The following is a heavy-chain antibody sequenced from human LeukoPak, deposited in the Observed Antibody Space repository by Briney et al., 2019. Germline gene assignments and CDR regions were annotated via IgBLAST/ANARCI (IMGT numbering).Heavy chain of an antibody. CDR3: ARDAVAGTSFDY. CDR1: GHTFTSYY. J-gene: IGHJ4*02. V-gene: IGHV1-46*01. Sequence: ASVKVSCKASGHTFTSYYMHWVRQAPGQGLEWMGIINPSGGSTSYAQKFQGRVTMTRDTSTSTVYMELSSLRSEDTAVYYCARDAVAGTSFDYWGQGTLVTVSS. CDR2: INPSGGST. D-gene: IGHD6-19*01.